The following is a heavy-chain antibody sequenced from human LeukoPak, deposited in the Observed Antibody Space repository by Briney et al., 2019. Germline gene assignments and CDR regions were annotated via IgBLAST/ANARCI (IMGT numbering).Heavy chain of an antibody. Sequence: GGSLRLSCAASGFTFSSYAMSWVRQAPGKGLEWVSAISGSGGSTYYADSVKGRFTISRDNSKNTLYLQMNSLRAEDTAVYYCAKRFEFAAARAGQNLYYFDYWGQGTLVTVSS. CDR1: GFTFSSYA. D-gene: IGHD6-6*01. J-gene: IGHJ4*02. V-gene: IGHV3-23*01. CDR3: AKRFEFAAARAGQNLYYFDY. CDR2: ISGSGGST.